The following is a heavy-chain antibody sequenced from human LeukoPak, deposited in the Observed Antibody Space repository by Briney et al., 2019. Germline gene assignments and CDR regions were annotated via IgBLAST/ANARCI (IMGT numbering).Heavy chain of an antibody. J-gene: IGHJ5*02. CDR2: IYYSGST. Sequence: SETLSLTCTVSGGSISSNSYYWGWIRQPPGKGLEWIGSIYYSGSTYYNPSLKSRVTISVDTSKNHFSLKLSSVTAADTAVYYCAREPSVAATSPLMWFDPWGQGTLVTVSS. CDR3: AREPSVAATSPLMWFDP. D-gene: IGHD2-15*01. CDR1: GGSISSNSYY. V-gene: IGHV4-39*02.